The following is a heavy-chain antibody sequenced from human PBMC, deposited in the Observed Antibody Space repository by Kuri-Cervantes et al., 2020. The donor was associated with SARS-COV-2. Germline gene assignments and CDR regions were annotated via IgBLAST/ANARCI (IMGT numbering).Heavy chain of an antibody. J-gene: IGHJ6*03. CDR2: IYSGGST. V-gene: IGHV3-53*01. CDR1: GFTVSSNY. Sequence: GGSLRLSCAGSGFTVSSNYMSWVRQAPGKGLEWVSVIYSGGSTYYADSVKGRFTISKESGENSLYLHMNSLRGDDTAVYYCARVAGEGPIYYYYMDVWGKGTTVTVSS. D-gene: IGHD2-21*01. CDR3: ARVAGEGPIYYYYMDV.